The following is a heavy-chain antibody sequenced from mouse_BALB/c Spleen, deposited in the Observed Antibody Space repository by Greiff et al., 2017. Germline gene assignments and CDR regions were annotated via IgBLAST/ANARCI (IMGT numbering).Heavy chain of an antibody. CDR3: ARDRYDEAWFAY. CDR2: ISYSGST. Sequence: EVKLQESGPGLVKPSQSLSLTCTVTGYSITSDYAWNWIRQFPGNKLEWMGYISYSGSTSYNPSLKSRISITRDTSKNQFFLQLNSVTTEDTATYYCARDRYDEAWFAYWGQGTLVTVSA. CDR1: GYSITSDYA. J-gene: IGHJ3*01. D-gene: IGHD2-14*01. V-gene: IGHV3-2*02.